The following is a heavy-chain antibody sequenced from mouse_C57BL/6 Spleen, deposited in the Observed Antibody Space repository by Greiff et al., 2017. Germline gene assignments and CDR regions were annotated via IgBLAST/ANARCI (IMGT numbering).Heavy chain of an antibody. Sequence: QVQLQQPGAELVRPGSSVKLSCKASGYTFTSYWMDWVKQRPGQGLEWIGNIYPSDSETHYNQKFKDKATLTVDKSSSTAYMQLSSLQSEDSAVYYCARKSEPYVGGRGQGATLTVS. D-gene: IGHD1-1*01. V-gene: IGHV1-61*01. CDR3: ARKSEPYVGG. J-gene: IGHJ2*01. CDR2: IYPSDSET. CDR1: GYTFTSYW.